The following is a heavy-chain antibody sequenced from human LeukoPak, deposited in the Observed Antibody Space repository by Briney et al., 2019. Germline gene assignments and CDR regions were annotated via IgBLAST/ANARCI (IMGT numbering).Heavy chain of an antibody. Sequence: GGSLRLSCAASGFAFSNYNMNWVRQAPGKGLEWVSSISSRSSYIDYADSAKGRFTISRDNSENSLYLQMNSLRAEDTAVYYCAHSPMVGSGSYYHYWGQGTLVTVSS. CDR2: ISSRSSYI. CDR1: GFAFSNYN. D-gene: IGHD3-10*01. CDR3: AHSPMVGSGSYYHY. J-gene: IGHJ4*02. V-gene: IGHV3-21*01.